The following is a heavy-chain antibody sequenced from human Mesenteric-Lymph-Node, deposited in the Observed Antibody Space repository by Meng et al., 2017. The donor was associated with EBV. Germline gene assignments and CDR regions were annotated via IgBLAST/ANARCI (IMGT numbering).Heavy chain of an antibody. V-gene: IGHV1-2*06. Sequence: VHAGGGVRNQGASVKVSVNTSGNTSTAYHTHWVRQAPGQGLEWMGRIDPNYGATNYAQKFQGRVTMTRDTSISTVYMELSSLESDDTAVYYCARSGGDYDRGWFDPWGQGTLVTVSS. J-gene: IGHJ5*02. CDR1: GNTSTAYH. D-gene: IGHD2-21*02. CDR3: ARSGGDYDRGWFDP. CDR2: IDPNYGAT.